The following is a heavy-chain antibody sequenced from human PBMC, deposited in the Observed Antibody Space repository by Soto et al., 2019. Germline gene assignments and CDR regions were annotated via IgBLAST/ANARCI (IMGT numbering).Heavy chain of an antibody. CDR1: GFTFSSYA. D-gene: IGHD5-18*01. CDR3: ARDGGYSYGSSYYYYGMDV. CDR2: ISYDGSNK. J-gene: IGHJ6*02. V-gene: IGHV3-30-3*01. Sequence: VQLVESGGGVVQPGRSLRLSCAASGFTFSSYAMHWVRQAPGKGLEWVAVISYDGSNKYYADSVKGRFTISRDNSKNTRYLQMNSLRAEDTAVYYCARDGGYSYGSSYYYYGMDVWGQGTTVTVSS.